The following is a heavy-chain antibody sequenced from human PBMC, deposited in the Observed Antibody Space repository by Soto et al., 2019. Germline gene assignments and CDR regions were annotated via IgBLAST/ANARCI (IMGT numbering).Heavy chain of an antibody. CDR2: IKKDGSQK. J-gene: IGHJ3*02. CDR3: AGDTKGVAFDI. Sequence: EVQLVESGGDLVQPGGSLRLSCAASGFTFSNYWMTWIRQAPGKGLEWVANIKKDGSQKYYVDSVKGQFIISRDNAKNSLFLQMNSLRAEDTAVYYCAGDTKGVAFDIWGQGTMVTVSS. V-gene: IGHV3-7*04. CDR1: GFTFSNYW. D-gene: IGHD3-10*01.